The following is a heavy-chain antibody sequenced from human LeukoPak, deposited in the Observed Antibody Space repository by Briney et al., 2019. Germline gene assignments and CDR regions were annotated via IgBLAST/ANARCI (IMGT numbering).Heavy chain of an antibody. CDR1: GGSISSSSYY. Sequence: PSETLSLTCTVSGGSISSSSYYWGWIRQPPGKGLEWIGSIYYSGSTYYNPSLKSRVTISVDTSKNQFSLKLSSVTAADTAVYYCASSLSIVTTGRYYYYYMDVWGKGTTVTVSS. CDR2: IYYSGST. CDR3: ASSLSIVTTGRYYYYYMDV. J-gene: IGHJ6*03. V-gene: IGHV4-39*07. D-gene: IGHD5-12*01.